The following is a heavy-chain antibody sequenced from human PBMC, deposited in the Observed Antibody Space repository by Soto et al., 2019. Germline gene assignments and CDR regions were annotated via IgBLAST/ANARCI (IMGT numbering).Heavy chain of an antibody. V-gene: IGHV3-23*01. D-gene: IGHD3-9*01. CDR2: ISGSGGST. J-gene: IGHJ4*02. Sequence: EVQLLESGGGLVQPGGSLRLSCAASGFTFSSYAMSWVRQAPGKGLEWVSAISGSGGSTYYADSVKGRFTISRDNSKNTLYLQMNSLRAEDTAVYYCAKDAPPVLRYCVWSYPPDYWGQGTLVTVSS. CDR3: AKDAPPVLRYCVWSYPPDY. CDR1: GFTFSSYA.